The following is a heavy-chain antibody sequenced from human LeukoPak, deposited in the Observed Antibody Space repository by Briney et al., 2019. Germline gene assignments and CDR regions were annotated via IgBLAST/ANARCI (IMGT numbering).Heavy chain of an antibody. V-gene: IGHV1-18*01. D-gene: IGHD1-26*01. J-gene: IGHJ5*02. Sequence: VASVKVSCKASGYTFINYGINWMRQAPGQGLEWLGWISAHHGYTKYAQKVQGRVTMTTDTSTSTAYMELRSLRSDDTAVYYCARVGATIPYNWFDPWGQEPWSPSPQ. CDR2: ISAHHGYT. CDR1: GYTFINYG. CDR3: ARVGATIPYNWFDP.